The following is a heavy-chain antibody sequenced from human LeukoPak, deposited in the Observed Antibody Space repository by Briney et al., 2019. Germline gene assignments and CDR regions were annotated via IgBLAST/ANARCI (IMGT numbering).Heavy chain of an antibody. CDR3: ARESGITGTNWFDP. J-gene: IGHJ5*02. CDR2: INHSGST. D-gene: IGHD1-7*01. CDR1: GGSFSGYY. V-gene: IGHV4-34*01. Sequence: SETLSLTCAVYGGSFSGYYWSWIRQPPGKGLEWIGEINHSGSTNYNPSLKSRVTISVDTSKNQFSLKLSSVTAADTAMYYCARESGITGTNWFDPWGRGTLVTVSS.